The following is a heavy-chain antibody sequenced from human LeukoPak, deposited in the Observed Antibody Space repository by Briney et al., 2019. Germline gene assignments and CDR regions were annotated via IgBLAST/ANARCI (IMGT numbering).Heavy chain of an antibody. D-gene: IGHD3-10*01. J-gene: IGHJ6*02. CDR2: IVVCSGNT. CDR3: AADRTYHYGHYYGMDV. CDR1: GFTFTSSA. Sequence: GASVKVSCKASGFTFTSSAMQWVRQARGQRLEWIGWIVVCSGNTNYAQKFQERVTITRDMSTSTAYMELSSLRSEDTAVYYCAADRTYHYGHYYGMDVWGQGTTVTVSS. V-gene: IGHV1-58*02.